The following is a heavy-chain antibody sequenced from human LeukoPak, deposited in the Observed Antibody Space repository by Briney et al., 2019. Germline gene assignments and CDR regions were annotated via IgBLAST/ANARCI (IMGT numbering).Heavy chain of an antibody. D-gene: IGHD6-19*01. Sequence: ASVKVSCKASGYTFTSYGISWVRQAPGQGLEWMGWISAYNGNTNYAQKLQGRVTMTTDTSTSTAYMELRSLRSDDTAVYYCARNPYSSGWYFRQYYYYMDVWGKGTTVTISS. CDR1: GYTFTSYG. V-gene: IGHV1-18*01. J-gene: IGHJ6*03. CDR3: ARNPYSSGWYFRQYYYYMDV. CDR2: ISAYNGNT.